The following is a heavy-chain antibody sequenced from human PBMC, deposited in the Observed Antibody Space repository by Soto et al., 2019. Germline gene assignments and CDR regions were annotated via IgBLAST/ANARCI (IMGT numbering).Heavy chain of an antibody. CDR3: ARVSSSSSLSIGKNWFDP. J-gene: IGHJ5*02. CDR1: GYTFTGYY. D-gene: IGHD6-6*01. CDR2: INPNSGGT. Sequence: ASVKVSCKASGYTFTGYYMHWVRQAPGQGLEWMGWINPNSGGTNYAQKFQGRVTMTRDTSISTAYMELSRLRSDDTAVYYCARVSSSSSLSIGKNWFDPWGQGTLVTVSS. V-gene: IGHV1-2*02.